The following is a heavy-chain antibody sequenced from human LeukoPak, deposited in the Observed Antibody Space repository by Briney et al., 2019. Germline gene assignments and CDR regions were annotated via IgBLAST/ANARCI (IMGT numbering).Heavy chain of an antibody. J-gene: IGHJ4*02. V-gene: IGHV5-51*01. CDR3: ARTTPSAYRSSWYTPHFDY. D-gene: IGHD6-13*01. CDR1: GYSFTSYW. CDR2: FYPGDSDT. Sequence: GESLKTPCKGSGYSFTSYWIAWGLQLPAKRLGWMGGFYPGDSDTRYSPSFEGQVTISADKSISTAYVQWTSLKASDSAMYYCARTTPSAYRSSWYTPHFDYWGQGSLVTVSS.